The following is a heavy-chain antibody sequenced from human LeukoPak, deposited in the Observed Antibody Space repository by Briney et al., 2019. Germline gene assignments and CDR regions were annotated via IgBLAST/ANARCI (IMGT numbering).Heavy chain of an antibody. CDR1: GFTFSSYA. CDR2: ISGSGGST. V-gene: IGHV3-23*01. J-gene: IGHJ4*02. CDR3: ARKHWNRGYYFDY. Sequence: PGGSLRLSCAASGFTFSSYAMSWVRQAPGKGLEWVSAISGSGGSTYYADSVKGRLTISRDNAKNSVTLQMNSLRAEDRAVYYCARKHWNRGYYFDYWGQGTLVTVSP. D-gene: IGHD1-1*01.